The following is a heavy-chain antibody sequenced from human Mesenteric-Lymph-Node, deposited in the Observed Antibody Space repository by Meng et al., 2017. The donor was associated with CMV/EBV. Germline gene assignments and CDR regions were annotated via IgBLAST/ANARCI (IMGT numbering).Heavy chain of an antibody. CDR3: ASLWAARPDYYYGMDV. D-gene: IGHD6-6*01. Sequence: SETLSLTCTVSGGSISSSSYYWGWIRQPPGKGLEWIGSIYYSGSTYYNPSLKSRVTISVDTSKNQFSLKLSSVTAADTAVYYCASLWAARPDYYYGMDVWGQGTTVTVSS. V-gene: IGHV4-39*07. CDR2: IYYSGST. J-gene: IGHJ6*02. CDR1: GGSISSSSYY.